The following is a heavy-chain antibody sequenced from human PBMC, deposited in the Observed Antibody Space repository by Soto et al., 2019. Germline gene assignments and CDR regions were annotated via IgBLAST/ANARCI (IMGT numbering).Heavy chain of an antibody. V-gene: IGHV4-59*01. CDR2: IYYSGRT. D-gene: IGHD2-15*01. CDR3: AASRGYCSGGSCYAWVFDS. CDR1: GASINSYY. J-gene: IGHJ4*02. Sequence: QVQLQESGPGLVKPLETLSLTCTVSGASINSYYWSWIRQPPGKGLEWIGYIYYSGRTNYSPSLKSRVTISVDTSRNQFSLKLSSVTAADTAVYYCAASRGYCSGGSCYAWVFDSWGQGTLVTVSS.